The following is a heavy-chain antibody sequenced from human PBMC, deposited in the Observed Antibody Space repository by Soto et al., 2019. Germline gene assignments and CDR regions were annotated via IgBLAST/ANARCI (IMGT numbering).Heavy chain of an antibody. D-gene: IGHD3-9*01. Sequence: GGSLRLSCAASGFTFSSYSMNWVRQAPGKGLEWVSSISSSSSYIYYADSVKGRFTISRDNAKNSLYLQMNSLRAEDTAVYYCARGTNYDILTGSEVFDYWGQGTLVTVSP. CDR1: GFTFSSYS. V-gene: IGHV3-21*01. CDR2: ISSSSSYI. J-gene: IGHJ4*02. CDR3: ARGTNYDILTGSEVFDY.